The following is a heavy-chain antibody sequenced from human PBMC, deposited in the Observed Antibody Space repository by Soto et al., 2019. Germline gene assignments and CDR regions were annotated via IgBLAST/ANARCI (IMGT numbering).Heavy chain of an antibody. Sequence: PGGSLRLSCEASGFIFTNFWMHWVRQVPGKGLVWVSRIDTSGSSTSYADSVKGRFTTSRDNAKNTVSLQMNSPRAEDTGVYYCAKDSWYFDLWSQGSLVTVSS. V-gene: IGHV3-74*01. CDR3: AKDSWYFDL. CDR1: GFIFTNFW. J-gene: IGHJ4*02. CDR2: IDTSGSST. D-gene: IGHD6-13*01.